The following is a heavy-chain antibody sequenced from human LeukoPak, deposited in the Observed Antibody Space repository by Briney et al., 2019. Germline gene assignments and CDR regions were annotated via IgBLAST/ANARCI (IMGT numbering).Heavy chain of an antibody. D-gene: IGHD3-10*01. CDR1: GFTFSSYS. CDR3: ASYVDYYGSGSYPSDAFDI. Sequence: PGGSLRLSCAASGFTFSSYSMNWVRQAPGKGLEGVSSISSSSSYIYYADSVKGRFTICKYNAKNSLYLQINSLRAEDTAVYYCASYVDYYGSGSYPSDAFDIWGQGTMVTVSS. CDR2: ISSSSSYI. V-gene: IGHV3-21*01. J-gene: IGHJ3*02.